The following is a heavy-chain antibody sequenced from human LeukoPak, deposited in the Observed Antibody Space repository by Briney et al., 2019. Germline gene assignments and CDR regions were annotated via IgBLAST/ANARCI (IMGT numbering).Heavy chain of an antibody. CDR2: IYYSGST. D-gene: IGHD3-22*01. CDR3: ARQVYDSSGYSTDFDY. CDR1: GGSISSYY. Sequence: PSETLSLTCTVSGGSISSYYWSWIRQPAGKGLEWIGTIYYSGSTYYNPSLKSRVTISVDTSKNQFSLKLSSVTAADTAVYYCARQVYDSSGYSTDFDYWGQGTLVTVSS. J-gene: IGHJ4*02. V-gene: IGHV4-59*05.